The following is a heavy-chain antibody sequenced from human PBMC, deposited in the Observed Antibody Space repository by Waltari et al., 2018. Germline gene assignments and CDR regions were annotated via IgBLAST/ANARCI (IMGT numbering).Heavy chain of an antibody. D-gene: IGHD6-25*01. CDR2: IYHSGTT. V-gene: IGHV4-38-2*01. J-gene: IGHJ4*02. CDR3: AEEGNTTAGLFDS. CDR1: GYSISSGYY. Sequence: QVQLQESGPGLVKPSETLSLTCAVSGYSISSGYYWGWIRQPPGKGLEWIGSIYHSGTTYYNPSLKSRVSISTDMSTKQFFLTLTHLTAADTAVYYCAEEGNTTAGLFDSWGQGTLVTVSS.